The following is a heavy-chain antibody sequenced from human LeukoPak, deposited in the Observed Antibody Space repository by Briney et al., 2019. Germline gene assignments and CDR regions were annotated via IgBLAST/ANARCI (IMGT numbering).Heavy chain of an antibody. CDR2: ISGSGGST. CDR1: GFTFSSYG. V-gene: IGHV3-23*01. CDR3: AKDLDYYDSSGYQD. D-gene: IGHD3-22*01. J-gene: IGHJ4*02. Sequence: GGSLRLSCAASGFTFSSYGMSWVRQAPGKGLEWVSAISGSGGSTYYADSVKGRFTISRDNSKNTLYLQMNSLRAEDTAVYYCAKDLDYYDSSGYQDWGQGTLVTVSS.